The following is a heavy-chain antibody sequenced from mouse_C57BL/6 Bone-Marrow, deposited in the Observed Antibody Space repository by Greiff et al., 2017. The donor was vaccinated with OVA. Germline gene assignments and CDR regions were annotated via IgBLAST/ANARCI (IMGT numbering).Heavy chain of an antibody. D-gene: IGHD1-1*01. CDR2: IYPGSGST. CDR1: GYTFTSYW. J-gene: IGHJ4*01. Sequence: QVQLQQPGAELVKPGASVKMSCKASGYTFTSYWITWVKQRPGQGLEWIGDIYPGSGSTNYNEKFKSKATLTVDTSSSTAYMQLSSLTSEDSAVYYCAREAYYYGSSYVMDYWGQGTSVTVSS. V-gene: IGHV1-55*01. CDR3: AREAYYYGSSYVMDY.